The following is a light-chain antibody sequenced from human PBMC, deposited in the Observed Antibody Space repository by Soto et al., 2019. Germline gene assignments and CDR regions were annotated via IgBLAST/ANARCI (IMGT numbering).Light chain of an antibody. J-gene: IGLJ1*01. CDR1: SSNIGSGYD. CDR2: GNS. V-gene: IGLV1-40*01. Sequence: QSVLTQPPSVSGAPGQRVTISCTGSSSNIGSGYDVHWYQQLPGTAPKLLIYGNSNRPSGVPDRFSGSKSGTSASLAITGLHAEDESDYYCQSYDSILSCFYVFGTETKLTVL. CDR3: QSYDSILSCFYV.